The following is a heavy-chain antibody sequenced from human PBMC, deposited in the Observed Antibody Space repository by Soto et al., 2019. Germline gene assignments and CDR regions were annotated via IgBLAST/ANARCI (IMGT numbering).Heavy chain of an antibody. V-gene: IGHV1-8*01. CDR1: GYIFTSYD. D-gene: IGHD3-10*01. CDR3: ARCAYYYGSESHYPADI. CDR2: MNPNSGNT. J-gene: IGHJ3*02. Sequence: HVQLVQSGAEVKKPGASVKVSCKASGYIFTSYDINCVRQATGQGPEWMGWMNPNSGNTYSAQKFQGRVSMTRDTYISTAYLELTSLRSEETAVYYCARCAYYYGSESHYPADIWGQWTMVTVSS.